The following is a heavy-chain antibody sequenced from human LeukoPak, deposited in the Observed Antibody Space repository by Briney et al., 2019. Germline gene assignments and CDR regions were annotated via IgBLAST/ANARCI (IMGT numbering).Heavy chain of an antibody. D-gene: IGHD2/OR15-2a*01. V-gene: IGHV3-30*18. CDR3: AKDLLSMVLDY. J-gene: IGHJ4*02. Sequence: PGGSLRLSCAASGFTFSSYGMHWVRQAPGKGLEWVAVISYDGSNKYYADSVKGRFTISRDNSKNTLYLQMNSLRAEDTAVYYCAKDLLSMVLDYWGQGTLVIVSS. CDR1: GFTFSSYG. CDR2: ISYDGSNK.